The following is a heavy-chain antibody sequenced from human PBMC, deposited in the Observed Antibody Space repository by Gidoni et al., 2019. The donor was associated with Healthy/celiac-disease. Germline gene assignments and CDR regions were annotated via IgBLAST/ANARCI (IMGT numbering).Heavy chain of an antibody. J-gene: IGHJ6*02. D-gene: IGHD3-3*01. Sequence: EVQLVESGGGLVQPGGSLRLSCAASGFTFCSYSMNWVRQAPGKGLEWVSYISSSSSTIYYADSVKGRFTISRDNAKNSLYLQMNSLRDEDTAVYYCARGDYDFWSGYYTASYYYYGMDVWGQGTTVTVSS. CDR3: ARGDYDFWSGYYTASYYYYGMDV. V-gene: IGHV3-48*02. CDR1: GFTFCSYS. CDR2: ISSSSSTI.